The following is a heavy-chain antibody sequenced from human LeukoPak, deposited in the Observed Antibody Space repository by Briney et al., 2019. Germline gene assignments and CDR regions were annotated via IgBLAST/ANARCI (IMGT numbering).Heavy chain of an antibody. D-gene: IGHD7-27*01. CDR1: GGSISSGGYY. V-gene: IGHV4-31*03. CDR3: ARDSAPRGYYYYGMDV. Sequence: SETLSLTCTVSGGSISSGGYYWSCIRQHPGRGLEWIGYIYYSGSAYYNPSLKSRVTISVDTSKNQFSLKLSSVTAADTAVYYCARDSAPRGYYYYGMDVWGQGTTVTVSS. CDR2: IYYSGSA. J-gene: IGHJ6*02.